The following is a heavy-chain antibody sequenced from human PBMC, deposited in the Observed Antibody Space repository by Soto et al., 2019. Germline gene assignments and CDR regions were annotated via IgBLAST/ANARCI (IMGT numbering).Heavy chain of an antibody. J-gene: IGHJ4*02. D-gene: IGHD1-7*01. CDR3: ARVGTPIFDY. V-gene: IGHV3-48*03. Sequence: PGGSLRLACAASGFTFSSYEMNWVRQAPGKGLEWVSYISSSGSTIYYADSVKGRFTISRDNAKNSLYLQMNSLRAEDTAVYYCARVGTPIFDYWGQGTLVTVSS. CDR1: GFTFSSYE. CDR2: ISSSGSTI.